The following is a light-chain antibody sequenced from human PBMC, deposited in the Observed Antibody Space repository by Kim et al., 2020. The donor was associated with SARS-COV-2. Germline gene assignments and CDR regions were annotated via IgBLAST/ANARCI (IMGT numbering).Light chain of an antibody. CDR2: DAS. V-gene: IGKV1-33*01. CDR3: QQYNNFIT. Sequence: SASVGDRGTITCQASQDISNYLNWYQQKPGKAPILFIYDASKLERGVPPRFSGSGSGTDFTFTISSLQPEDIATYYCQQYNNFITFGGGTKVDIK. J-gene: IGKJ4*01. CDR1: QDISNY.